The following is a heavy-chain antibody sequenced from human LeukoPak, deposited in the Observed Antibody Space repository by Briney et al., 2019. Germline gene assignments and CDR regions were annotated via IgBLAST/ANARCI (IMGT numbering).Heavy chain of an antibody. CDR2: ISYSGST. D-gene: IGHD6-19*01. V-gene: IGHV4-59*01. J-gene: IGHJ4*02. Sequence: PSETLSLTCTVSGGSISNYYWTWIRQPPGKGLEWIGNISYSGSTNYNPSLKSRVTISVDTSKNQFSLKLSSVTAADTAVYYCASSTKQWLVYFDYWGQGTLVTVSS. CDR3: ASSTKQWLVYFDY. CDR1: GGSISNYY.